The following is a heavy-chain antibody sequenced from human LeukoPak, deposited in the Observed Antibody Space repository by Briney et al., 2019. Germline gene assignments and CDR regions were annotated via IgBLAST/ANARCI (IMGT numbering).Heavy chain of an antibody. D-gene: IGHD2-21*02. CDR1: GFTFSSYA. J-gene: IGHJ4*02. V-gene: IGHV3-30*04. Sequence: PGRSLRLSCAASGFTFSSYAMHWARQAPGKGLEWVAVISYDGSNKYYADSVKGRFTISRDNSKNTLYLQMNSLRAEDTAVYYCVREDTPATANYWGQGTLVTISS. CDR3: VREDTPATANY. CDR2: ISYDGSNK.